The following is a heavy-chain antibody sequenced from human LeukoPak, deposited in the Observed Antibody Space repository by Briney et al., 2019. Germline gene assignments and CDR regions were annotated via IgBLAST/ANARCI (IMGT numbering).Heavy chain of an antibody. D-gene: IGHD5-24*01. J-gene: IGHJ4*02. Sequence: PGGSLRLSCAASGFTFSSYSMNWVRQAPGKGLDWVCGINWNGGSSSYADSVKGRFTISRDNAKNSLSLQMNSLRAEDTALYYCARIDYNYYFFDSWGQGTVVTVSS. CDR1: GFTFSSYS. V-gene: IGHV3-20*04. CDR2: INWNGGSS. CDR3: ARIDYNYYFFDS.